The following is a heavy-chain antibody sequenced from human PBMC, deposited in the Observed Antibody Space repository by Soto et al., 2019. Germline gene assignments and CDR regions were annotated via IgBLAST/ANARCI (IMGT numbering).Heavy chain of an antibody. CDR1: GFTFSSYG. J-gene: IGHJ6*02. V-gene: IGHV3-30*18. CDR3: AKDGASYYHGMDV. Sequence: QVQLVESGGGVVQPGRSLRLSCAASGFTFSSYGMHWVRQAPGKGLEWVAVISYDGSNKYYADSVKGRFTISRDNSKNTLYLQMNSLRAEDTAVYYCAKDGASYYHGMDVWGQGTTVTVSS. CDR2: ISYDGSNK. D-gene: IGHD3-10*01.